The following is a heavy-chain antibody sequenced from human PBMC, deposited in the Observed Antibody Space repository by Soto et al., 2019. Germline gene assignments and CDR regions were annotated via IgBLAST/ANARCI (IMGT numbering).Heavy chain of an antibody. CDR2: INHSGNT. CDR1: GGSFSGYY. V-gene: IGHV4-34*01. CDR3: ARLEGLATISYYFDF. J-gene: IGHJ4*02. Sequence: SETLSLTCAVYGGSFSGYYWSWIRQPPGKGLEWIGEINHSGNTYYNPSLQTRVTISLDKSKSQFSLKLNSVTAADSAVYFCARLEGLATISYYFDFWGQGAQVTVSS. D-gene: IGHD3-9*01.